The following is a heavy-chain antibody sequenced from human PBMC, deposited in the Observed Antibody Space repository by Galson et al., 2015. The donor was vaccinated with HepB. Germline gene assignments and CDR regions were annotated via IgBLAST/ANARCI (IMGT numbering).Heavy chain of an antibody. CDR1: GYTFSTYD. CDR2: ISTENGNT. CDR3: ARERRKDSYYYYMDV. V-gene: IGHV1-18*04. J-gene: IGHJ6*03. Sequence: SVKVSCKASGYTFSTYDICWVRQAPGQGLEWMGWISTENGNTEYAQNLQDRVTMTTDTSTSTAYMELESLRSDDTAVYYCARERRKDSYYYYMDVWGKGTTVTVSS.